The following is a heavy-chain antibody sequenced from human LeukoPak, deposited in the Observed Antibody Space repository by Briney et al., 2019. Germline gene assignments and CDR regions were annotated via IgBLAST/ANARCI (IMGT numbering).Heavy chain of an antibody. Sequence: AASVKVSCKASGYTFTSYGISWVRQAPGQGLEWMGWISAYNGNTNYAQKLQGRVTMTTDTSTSTAYMELRSLRSDATDVYYCGRLRIAVADLDPWGLGTLVTVSS. D-gene: IGHD6-19*01. CDR2: ISAYNGNT. CDR1: GYTFTSYG. V-gene: IGHV1-18*01. J-gene: IGHJ5*02. CDR3: GRLRIAVADLDP.